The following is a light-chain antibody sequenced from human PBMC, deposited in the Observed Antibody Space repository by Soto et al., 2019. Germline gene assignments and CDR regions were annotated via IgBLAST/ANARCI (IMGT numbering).Light chain of an antibody. CDR3: QQYGTSPPYT. V-gene: IGKV3-20*01. Sequence: EIVSTQSPGTLSLSPGERATLSCRASQSLRNNYLAWYQQKPGQTPRLLIFGASSRATGIPDRFSGSGSGTDFTLTINRLEPEDFAVYFCQQYGTSPPYTFGQGTKLEI. J-gene: IGKJ2*01. CDR2: GAS. CDR1: QSLRNNY.